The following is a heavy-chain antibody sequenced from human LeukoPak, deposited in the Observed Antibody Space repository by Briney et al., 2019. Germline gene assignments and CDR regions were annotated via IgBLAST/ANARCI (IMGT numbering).Heavy chain of an antibody. CDR3: ARDWGCSSTSCSVEGIYYYYMDV. CDR1: GYTFTSYC. Sequence: SSVNVSCKASGYTFTSYCISWVRQAPGQGLEWMGWISAYNCNTNYPQKLQGRVTMTTDTSTSTAYMELRSLRSDDTAVYYCARDWGCSSTSCSVEGIYYYYMDVWGKGTTVTVSS. V-gene: IGHV1-18*01. J-gene: IGHJ6*03. D-gene: IGHD2-2*01. CDR2: ISAYNCNT.